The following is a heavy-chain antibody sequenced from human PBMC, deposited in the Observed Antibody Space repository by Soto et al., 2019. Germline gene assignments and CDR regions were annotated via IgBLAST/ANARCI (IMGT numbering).Heavy chain of an antibody. V-gene: IGHV1-69*01. Sequence: QVQLVQSGAEVKKPGSSVKVSCKASGGTFSSYAISWVRQAPGQGLEWMGGIIPIFGTANYAQKFQGRVTITADESTSKAYMELSSLRSEDTAVYYCARAGDIVVVPAAIRSANWFDPWGQGTLVTVSS. CDR2: IIPIFGTA. CDR1: GGTFSSYA. J-gene: IGHJ5*02. CDR3: ARAGDIVVVPAAIRSANWFDP. D-gene: IGHD2-2*02.